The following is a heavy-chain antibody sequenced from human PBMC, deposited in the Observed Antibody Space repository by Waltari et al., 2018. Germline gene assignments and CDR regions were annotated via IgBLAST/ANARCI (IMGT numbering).Heavy chain of an antibody. CDR2: ISDPATGNT. V-gene: IGHV3-23*01. J-gene: IGHJ4*02. D-gene: IGHD5-12*01. CDR1: GFTFRRYT. CDR3: STWLRAHFDY. Sequence: EVQLLESGGALVQPGWSLRLSCAASGFTFRRYTLIWVRQAPGKGREWVSTISDPATGNTHYADSVKGRFTISRDDSRNTVYLQMNGLIAEDTAVYYCSTWLRAHFDYWGQGTPVTVSS.